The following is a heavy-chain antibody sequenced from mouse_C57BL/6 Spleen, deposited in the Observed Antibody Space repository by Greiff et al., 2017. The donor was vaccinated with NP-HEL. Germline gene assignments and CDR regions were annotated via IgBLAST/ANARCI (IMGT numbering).Heavy chain of an antibody. CDR3: ARREIYYDSLDY. J-gene: IGHJ2*01. V-gene: IGHV1-64*01. CDR2: IHPNSGST. Sequence: QVQLQQPGAELVKPGASVKLSCKASGYTFTSYWMHWVKQRPGQGLEWIGMIHPNSGSTNYNEKFKSKATLTVDESSSTAYMQLSSLTSEDSAVYYCARREIYYDSLDYWGQGTTLTVSS. CDR1: GYTFTSYW. D-gene: IGHD2-4*01.